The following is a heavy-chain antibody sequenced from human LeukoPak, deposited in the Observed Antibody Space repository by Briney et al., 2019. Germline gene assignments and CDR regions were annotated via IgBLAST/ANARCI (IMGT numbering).Heavy chain of an antibody. Sequence: PSETLSLTCAVYGGSFGGYYWSWIRQPPGKGLEWIGEINHSGSTNYNPSLKSRVTISVDTSKNQFSLKLSSVTAADTAVYYCATYGSGSYSIDYWGQGTLVTVSS. CDR2: INHSGST. CDR3: ATYGSGSYSIDY. V-gene: IGHV4-34*01. J-gene: IGHJ4*02. CDR1: GGSFGGYY. D-gene: IGHD3-10*01.